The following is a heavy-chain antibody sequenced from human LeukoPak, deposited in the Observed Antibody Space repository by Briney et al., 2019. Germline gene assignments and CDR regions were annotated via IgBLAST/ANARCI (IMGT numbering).Heavy chain of an antibody. CDR3: ARANSGLLWFGESS. V-gene: IGHV3-66*01. CDR2: IYSGGGT. D-gene: IGHD3-10*01. CDR1: GFTVSSNY. J-gene: IGHJ5*02. Sequence: GGSLRLSCAASGFTVSSNYMSWVRQAPGKGLEWVSVIYSGGGTYYADSVKGRFTISRDNSKNTLYLQMNSLRAEDTAVYYCARANSGLLWFGESSWGQGTLVTVSP.